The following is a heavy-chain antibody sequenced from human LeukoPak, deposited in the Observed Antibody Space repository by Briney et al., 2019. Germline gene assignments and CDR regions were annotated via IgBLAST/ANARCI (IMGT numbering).Heavy chain of an antibody. CDR3: ARETAATDAFDI. J-gene: IGHJ3*02. D-gene: IGHD1-26*01. Sequence: ASVKVSCKASGYTFTGYYMHWVRQAPGQGLEWMGWINPNSGGTNYAQKFQGRVTMTRDMSTSTVYMELSSLRSEDTAVYYCARETAATDAFDIWGQGTMVTVSS. CDR1: GYTFTGYY. CDR2: INPNSGGT. V-gene: IGHV1-2*02.